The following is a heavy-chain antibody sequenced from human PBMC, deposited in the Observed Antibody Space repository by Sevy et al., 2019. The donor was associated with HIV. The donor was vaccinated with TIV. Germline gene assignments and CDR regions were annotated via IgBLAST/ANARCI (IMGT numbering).Heavy chain of an antibody. Sequence: GGSLRLSCAASGFTFSSYVMSWVRQAPGKGLEWVSAISGSGGSTYYADSVKGRFTITRDNSKNTLYLQMNSLRAEDTAVYYCANRREVTAMVKDYWGQGTLVTVSS. CDR1: GFTFSSYV. CDR2: ISGSGGST. D-gene: IGHD5-18*01. V-gene: IGHV3-23*01. CDR3: ANRREVTAMVKDY. J-gene: IGHJ4*02.